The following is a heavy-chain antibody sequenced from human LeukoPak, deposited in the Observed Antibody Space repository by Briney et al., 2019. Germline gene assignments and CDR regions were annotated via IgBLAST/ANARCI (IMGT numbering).Heavy chain of an antibody. V-gene: IGHV3-33*06. D-gene: IGHD4-17*01. Sequence: GRSLRLPCVASGFTFSSYGIHWVRQAPGKGLEWVAVIWYDGSKKYYADSVKGRFTISRDNSKNTLYLQMYSLRDEDTAVYYCAKALLRSDRAYYFDYWGQGTLVTVSS. CDR1: GFTFSSYG. CDR2: IWYDGSKK. CDR3: AKALLRSDRAYYFDY. J-gene: IGHJ4*02.